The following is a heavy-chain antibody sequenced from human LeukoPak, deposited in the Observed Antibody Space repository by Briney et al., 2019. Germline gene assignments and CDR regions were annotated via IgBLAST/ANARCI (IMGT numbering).Heavy chain of an antibody. V-gene: IGHV3-30*02. CDR1: GFTFSKDG. Sequence: GGSLRLSCAASGFTFSKDGTHWVRQAPGKGLEWVTFIGYDGNTKYYADSVRGRFTISRDNLKNTLYLQMNSLRPEDAAVYYCAKDRSTNWSLDYWGQGTLVIVSS. CDR3: AKDRSTNWSLDY. D-gene: IGHD6-13*01. CDR2: IGYDGNTK. J-gene: IGHJ4*02.